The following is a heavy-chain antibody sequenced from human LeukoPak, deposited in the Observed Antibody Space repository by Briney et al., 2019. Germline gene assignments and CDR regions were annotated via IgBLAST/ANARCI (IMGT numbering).Heavy chain of an antibody. J-gene: IGHJ3*02. Sequence: SETLSLTCTVSGGSITSSGYYWGWIRQPPGKGLEWIGSIYYSGSTYYNPSLKSRVTISVDTSKNQFSLKLSAVTAADTAVYYCARPPVGDGAAFDIWDQGTMVTVSS. CDR1: GGSITSSGYY. CDR3: ARPPVGDGAAFDI. CDR2: IYYSGST. D-gene: IGHD2-21*02. V-gene: IGHV4-39*01.